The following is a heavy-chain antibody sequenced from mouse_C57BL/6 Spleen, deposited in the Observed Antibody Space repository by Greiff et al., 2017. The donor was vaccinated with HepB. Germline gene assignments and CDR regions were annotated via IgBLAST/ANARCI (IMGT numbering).Heavy chain of an antibody. CDR3: TRDDYYGSSNFDY. D-gene: IGHD1-1*01. CDR2: ISSGGDYI. Sequence: EVMLVESGEGLVKPGGSLKLSCAASGFTFSSYAMSWVRQTPEKRLEWVAYISSGGDYIYYADTVKGRFTISRDNARNTLYLQMSSLKSEDTAMYYCTRDDYYGSSNFDYWGQGTTLTVSS. J-gene: IGHJ2*01. CDR1: GFTFSSYA. V-gene: IGHV5-9-1*02.